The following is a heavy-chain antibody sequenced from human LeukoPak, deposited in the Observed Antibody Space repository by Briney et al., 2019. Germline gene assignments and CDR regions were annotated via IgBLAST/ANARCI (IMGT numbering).Heavy chain of an antibody. V-gene: IGHV1-24*01. Sequence: ASVKVSCKVSGYTLTELSMHWVRQAPGKGPEWMGGFDPEDGETLYAQKFQGRVTMTEDTSTDTAYMELSSLRSEDTAVYYCATGKFYDYVWGSYRSTPFDYWGQGTLVTVSS. CDR1: GYTLTELS. CDR2: FDPEDGET. D-gene: IGHD3-16*02. CDR3: ATGKFYDYVWGSYRSTPFDY. J-gene: IGHJ4*02.